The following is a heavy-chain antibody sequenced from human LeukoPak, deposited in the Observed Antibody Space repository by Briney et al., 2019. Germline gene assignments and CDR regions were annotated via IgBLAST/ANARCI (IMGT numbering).Heavy chain of an antibody. V-gene: IGHV3-30-3*01. CDR2: ISYDGSNK. J-gene: IGHJ4*02. CDR3: ARDNSQIRFLEWLTPDY. CDR1: GFTFSSYA. Sequence: PGRSLRLSCAASGFTFSSYAMHWVRQAPGKGLEWVAVISYDGSNKYYADSVKGRFTISRDNSKNTLYLQMNSLRAEDTAVYYCARDNSQIRFLEWLTPDYWGQGTLVTVSS. D-gene: IGHD3-3*01.